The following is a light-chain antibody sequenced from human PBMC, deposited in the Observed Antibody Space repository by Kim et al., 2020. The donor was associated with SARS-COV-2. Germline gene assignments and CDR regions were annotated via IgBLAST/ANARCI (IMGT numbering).Light chain of an antibody. CDR1: QKFLSSSHNQNS. V-gene: IGKV4-1*01. CDR3: QQYYSAPDT. Sequence: TSNAKSRQKFLSSSHNQNSLGWYQQKPAQPPKLLIYWASTRESGVPDRFSGSGSGTDFTLTITSLQAEDVAVYYCQQYYSAPDTFGQGPKLEIK. J-gene: IGKJ2*01. CDR2: WAS.